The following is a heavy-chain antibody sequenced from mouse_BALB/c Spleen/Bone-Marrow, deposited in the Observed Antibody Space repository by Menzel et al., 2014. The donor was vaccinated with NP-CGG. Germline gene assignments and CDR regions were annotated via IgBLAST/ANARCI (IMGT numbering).Heavy chain of an antibody. CDR3: VRGGNYRFDY. Sequence: VKLMESGPELVKPGASVKISCKASGYASSSSWMNWVKQRPGQGLEWIGRIYPGDGDTNYNGKFKGKATLTADKSSSTAYMQLSSLTSVDSAVYFCVRGGNYRFDYWGQGTTLTVSS. J-gene: IGHJ2*01. CDR2: IYPGDGDT. V-gene: IGHV1-82*01. D-gene: IGHD2-1*01. CDR1: GYASSSSW.